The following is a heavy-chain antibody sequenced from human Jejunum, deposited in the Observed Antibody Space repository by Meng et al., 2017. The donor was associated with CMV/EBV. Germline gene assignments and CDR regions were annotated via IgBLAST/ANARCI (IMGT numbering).Heavy chain of an antibody. Sequence: GFTFSSYGMNWVRQAPGKGLEWVAVIWYDGINKNYADSVKGRFTISRDNSKYTLYLQMNSLRAEDTAVYYCARPSKGYDFWSGYPDYWGQGTLVTVSS. CDR2: IWYDGINK. J-gene: IGHJ4*02. CDR3: ARPSKGYDFWSGYPDY. D-gene: IGHD3-3*01. CDR1: GFTFSSYG. V-gene: IGHV3-33*01.